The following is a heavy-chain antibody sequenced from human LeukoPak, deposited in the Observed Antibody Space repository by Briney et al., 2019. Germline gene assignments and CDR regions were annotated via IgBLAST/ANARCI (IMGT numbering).Heavy chain of an antibody. CDR2: IYHSGST. V-gene: IGHV4-4*02. D-gene: IGHD6-13*01. J-gene: IGHJ4*02. Sequence: SETLSLTCAVSGGSISSSNWWGWVRQPPGKGLEWIGEIYHSGSTNYNPSLKSRVTISVDKSKNQLSLKLSSVTAADTAVYYCARLGSRAAAGTPEDHWGQGTLVTVSS. CDR1: GGSISSSNW. CDR3: ARLGSRAAAGTPEDH.